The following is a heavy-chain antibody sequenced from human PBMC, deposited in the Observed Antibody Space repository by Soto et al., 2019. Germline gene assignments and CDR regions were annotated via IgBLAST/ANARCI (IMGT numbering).Heavy chain of an antibody. D-gene: IGHD4-17*01. CDR3: ARDYKYGDYSNAEYFQH. Sequence: GGSLRLSCAASGFTFSSYSMNWVRQAPGKGLEWVSSISSSSSYIYYADSVKGRFTISRDNAKNSLYLQMNSLRAEDTAVYYCARDYKYGDYSNAEYFQHWGQGTLVTVSS. CDR2: ISSSSSYI. V-gene: IGHV3-21*01. CDR1: GFTFSSYS. J-gene: IGHJ1*01.